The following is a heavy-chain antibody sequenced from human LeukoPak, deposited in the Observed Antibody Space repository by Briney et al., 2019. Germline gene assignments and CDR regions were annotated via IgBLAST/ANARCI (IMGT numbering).Heavy chain of an antibody. CDR3: ARGQRDVLRNFDY. J-gene: IGHJ4*02. CDR2: IYHSGST. V-gene: IGHV4-38-2*02. CDR1: GYSISSGYY. Sequence: SETLSLTCTVSGYSISSGYYWGWIRQPPGKGLEWIGSIYHSGSTYYNPSLKSRVTISVDTSKNQFSLKLSSVTAADTAVYYCARGQRDVLRNFDYWGQGTLVTVSS. D-gene: IGHD3-3*01.